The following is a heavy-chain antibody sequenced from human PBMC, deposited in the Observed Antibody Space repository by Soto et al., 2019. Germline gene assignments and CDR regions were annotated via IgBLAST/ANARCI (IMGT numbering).Heavy chain of an antibody. CDR2: ISGSGGST. D-gene: IGHD3-22*01. Sequence: EVQLLESGGGLVQPGGSLRLSCAASGFTFSSYAMSWVRQAPGKGLEWVSAISGSGGSTYYADSVKGRFTISRDNSKNTLYLQMNSRRAEDTAVYYCAKVPIGSGYLGAGDYWGQGTLVTVSS. CDR3: AKVPIGSGYLGAGDY. CDR1: GFTFSSYA. V-gene: IGHV3-23*01. J-gene: IGHJ4*02.